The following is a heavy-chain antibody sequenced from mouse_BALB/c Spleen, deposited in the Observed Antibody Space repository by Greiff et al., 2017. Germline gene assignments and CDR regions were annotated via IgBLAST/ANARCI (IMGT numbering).Heavy chain of an antibody. D-gene: IGHD2-1*01. CDR2: ISDGGSYT. Sequence: EVQLQESGGGLVKPGGSLKLSCAASGFTFSDYYMYWVRQTPEKRLEWVATISDGGSYTYYPDSVKGRFTISRANAKNNLYLQMSSLKSEDTAMYYCARDGKRGFAYWGQGTLVTVSA. J-gene: IGHJ3*01. CDR1: GFTFSDYY. V-gene: IGHV5-4*02. CDR3: ARDGKRGFAY.